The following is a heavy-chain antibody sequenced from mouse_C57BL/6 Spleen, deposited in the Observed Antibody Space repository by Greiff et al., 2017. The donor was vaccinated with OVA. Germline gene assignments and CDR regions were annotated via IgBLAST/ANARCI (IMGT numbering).Heavy chain of an antibody. Sequence: QVQLKQSGAELVRPGASVTLSCKASGYTFTDYEMHWVKQTPVHGLEWIGAIDPETGGTAYNQKFKGKAILTADKSSSTAYMELRSLTSEDSAVYYCTRGGSYYSNYDYWGQGTTLTVSS. J-gene: IGHJ2*01. CDR1: GYTFTDYE. CDR3: TRGGSYYSNYDY. CDR2: IDPETGGT. D-gene: IGHD2-5*01. V-gene: IGHV1-15*01.